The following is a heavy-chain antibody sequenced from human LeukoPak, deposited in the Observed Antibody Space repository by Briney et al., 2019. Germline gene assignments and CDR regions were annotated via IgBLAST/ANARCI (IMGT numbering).Heavy chain of an antibody. CDR2: IIPGIGTT. J-gene: IGHJ4*02. D-gene: IGHD4-11*01. CDR1: GGFFNSYA. Sequence: SVKVSCKVSGGFFNSYAISWVRQAPGQGFEWMGGIIPGIGTTTYAETFQDRVAITADESTTTAYLDLTSLTSEDTAVYFCAFDYTNYQSFDYWGQGTLVTVSS. CDR3: AFDYTNYQSFDY. V-gene: IGHV1-69*01.